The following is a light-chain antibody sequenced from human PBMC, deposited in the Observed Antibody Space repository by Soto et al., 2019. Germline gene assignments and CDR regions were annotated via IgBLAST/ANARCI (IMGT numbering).Light chain of an antibody. J-gene: IGKJ4*01. CDR2: DAS. CDR1: QSISSW. CDR3: QQYERYPMT. Sequence: DIQMTQSPSTLSASVGDRVTITCRASQSISSWLAWYQQKPGKAPKLLIYDASSLESGVPSRFSGSGSGTEFTLTISSLQPDDFATYYCQQYERYPMTFGGGTKVEIK. V-gene: IGKV1-5*01.